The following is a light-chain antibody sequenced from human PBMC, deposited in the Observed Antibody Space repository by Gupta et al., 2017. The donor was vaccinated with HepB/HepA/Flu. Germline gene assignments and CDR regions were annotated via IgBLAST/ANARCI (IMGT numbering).Light chain of an antibody. CDR2: DAS. CDR1: QDISNY. V-gene: IGKV1-33*01. J-gene: IGKJ4*01. CDR3: QQYDNLLPLT. Sequence: DIQMTQSPSSLSASVGDRVTITCQASQDISNYLNWYQQKPGKAPKLLIYDASNLETGVPSRFSGSGSGTDFTFTISSLQPEDIATYYCQQYDNLLPLTFGGGTKGE.